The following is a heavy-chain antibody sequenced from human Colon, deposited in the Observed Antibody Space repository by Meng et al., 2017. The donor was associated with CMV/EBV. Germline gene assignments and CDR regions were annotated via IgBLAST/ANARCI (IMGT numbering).Heavy chain of an antibody. Sequence: SETLSLTCSVSGGSMITYYYTLIRQTPGRGLEWLGYVYFSGRTIYNPSLRGRVSMSLDVPENQVSLNLTSVTAADTAVYFCARSNYSLFDRGRPYYYYGMDVWGQGTTVTVSS. CDR1: GGSMITYY. D-gene: IGHD3-22*01. J-gene: IGHJ6*02. CDR2: VYFSGRT. V-gene: IGHV4-59*12. CDR3: ARSNYSLFDRGRPYYYYGMDV.